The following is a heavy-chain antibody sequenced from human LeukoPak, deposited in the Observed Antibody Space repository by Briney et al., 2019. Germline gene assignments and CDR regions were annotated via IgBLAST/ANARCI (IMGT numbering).Heavy chain of an antibody. CDR2: IYPGEGIYATATT. J-gene: IGHJ4*02. D-gene: IGHD4-11*01. V-gene: IGHV4-4*07. CDR3: ARDPTTVTTIFDS. Sequence: AETLSLTCSVSGVSISAYYWSWIRQSAGNRLEWIGRIYPGEGIYATATTSYNPSFKSRVTMSGDTSKNQLSLKLSSVTAADTAVYYCARDPTTVTTIFDSWGQGILVTVSS. CDR1: GVSISAYY.